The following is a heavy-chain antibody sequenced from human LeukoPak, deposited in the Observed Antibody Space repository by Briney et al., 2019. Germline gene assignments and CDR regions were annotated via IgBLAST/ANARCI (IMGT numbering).Heavy chain of an antibody. CDR3: ARAKDTIFGVDHAFDI. V-gene: IGHV4-61*02. J-gene: IGHJ3*02. CDR1: GGSISSGSYY. CDR2: IYTSGST. D-gene: IGHD3-3*01. Sequence: PSETLSLTCTVSGGSISSGSYYWSWIRQPAGKGLEWIGRIYTSGSTNYTPSLKSRVTISVDTSKNQFSLKLSSVTAADTAVYYCARAKDTIFGVDHAFDIWGQGTMVTVSS.